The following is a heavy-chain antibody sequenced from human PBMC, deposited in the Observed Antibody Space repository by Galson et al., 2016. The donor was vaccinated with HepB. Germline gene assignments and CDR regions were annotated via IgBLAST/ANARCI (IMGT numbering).Heavy chain of an antibody. D-gene: IGHD6-19*01. CDR3: TRAQGSGWFGGVDY. CDR2: IIPIFGTP. V-gene: IGHV1-69*06. CDR1: GGTFSNFA. Sequence: SVKVSCKASGGTFSNFAFSWVRQAPGQGLEWMGGIIPIFGTPIYAQNFQGRVSITADKSTSTINMDLSSLRSEDAAVYYCTRAQGSGWFGGVDYWGQGTLVTVSS. J-gene: IGHJ4*02.